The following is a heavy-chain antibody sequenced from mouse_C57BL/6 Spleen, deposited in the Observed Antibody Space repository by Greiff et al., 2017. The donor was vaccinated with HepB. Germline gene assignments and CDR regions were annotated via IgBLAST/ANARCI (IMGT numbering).Heavy chain of an antibody. V-gene: IGHV5-16*01. J-gene: IGHJ2*01. CDR1: GFTFSDYY. CDR3: ARGETGYYFDY. Sequence: EVQVVESEGGLVQPGSSMKLSCTASGFTFSDYYMAWVRQVPEKGLEWVANINYDGSSTYYLDSLKSRFIISRDNAKNILYLQMSSLKSEDTATYYCARGETGYYFDYWGQGTTLTVSS. CDR2: INYDGSST.